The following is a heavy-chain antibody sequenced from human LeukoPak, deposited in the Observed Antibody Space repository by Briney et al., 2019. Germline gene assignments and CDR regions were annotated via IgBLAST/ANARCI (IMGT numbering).Heavy chain of an antibody. J-gene: IGHJ4*02. V-gene: IGHV3-9*01. Sequence: PGGSLRLSCAASGFTFDDYAMHWVRQAPGKGLEWVSGISWNSGSIGYADSVKGRFTISRDNAKNSLYLQMNSLRAEDTALYYCAKDSAAGTAHYFDYWGQGTLVTVSS. D-gene: IGHD6-13*01. CDR2: ISWNSGSI. CDR1: GFTFDDYA. CDR3: AKDSAAGTAHYFDY.